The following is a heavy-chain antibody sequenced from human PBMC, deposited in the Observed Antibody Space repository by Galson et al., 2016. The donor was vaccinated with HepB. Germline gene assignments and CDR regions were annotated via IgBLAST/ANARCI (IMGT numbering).Heavy chain of an antibody. CDR3: ARVLDYTQRNWLDP. V-gene: IGHV4-4*07. Sequence: SETLSLTCSVSGASISSYHWSWIRQPAGKGLEWIGRIYSSGSTNYNPSLKSRVTMSVDTSKNQFSLKLRFVTAADTAVYYCARVLDYTQRNWLDPWGQGNLVTVSS. D-gene: IGHD3-3*01. J-gene: IGHJ5*02. CDR2: IYSSGST. CDR1: GASISSYH.